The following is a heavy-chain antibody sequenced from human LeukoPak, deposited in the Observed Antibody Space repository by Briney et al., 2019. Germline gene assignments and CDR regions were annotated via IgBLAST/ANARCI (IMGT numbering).Heavy chain of an antibody. J-gene: IGHJ4*02. Sequence: GGSLRLSCAASGFTFSSYAMSWVRQAPGKGLEWVGRIKSKTDGGTTDYAAPVKGRFTISRDDSKNTLYLQMNSLKTEDTAVYYCTTDSSYDDFDYWGQGTLVTVSS. CDR1: GFTFSSYA. V-gene: IGHV3-15*01. CDR3: TTDSSYDDFDY. D-gene: IGHD2-2*01. CDR2: IKSKTDGGTT.